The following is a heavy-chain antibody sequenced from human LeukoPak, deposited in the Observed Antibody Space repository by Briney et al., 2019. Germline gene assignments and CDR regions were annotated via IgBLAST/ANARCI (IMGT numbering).Heavy chain of an antibody. V-gene: IGHV3-48*03. CDR2: ISSSGSTI. CDR3: ARDTFNYFDY. CDR1: GFTFSSYE. Sequence: GGSLRLSCAASGFTFSSYEMNWVRQAPGGGLEWVSYISSSGSTIYYADSVKGRFTISRDNAKNPLYLQMNSLRAEDTAVYYCARDTFNYFDYWGQGTLVTVSS. J-gene: IGHJ4*02.